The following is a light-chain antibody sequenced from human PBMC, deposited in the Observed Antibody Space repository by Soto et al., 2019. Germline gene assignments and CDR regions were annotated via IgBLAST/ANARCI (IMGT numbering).Light chain of an antibody. J-gene: IGLJ1*01. CDR3: GTWDSSLSAYV. CDR1: SSNIGNNY. V-gene: IGLV1-51*01. CDR2: DNN. Sequence: SVLTPPPSVSAAPGQKVTISCSGSSSNIGNNYVSWYQQLPGTAPKLLIYDNNKRPSRIPDRFSGSKSGTSATLGITGLQTGDEADYYCGTWDSSLSAYVFGTGTKVTVL.